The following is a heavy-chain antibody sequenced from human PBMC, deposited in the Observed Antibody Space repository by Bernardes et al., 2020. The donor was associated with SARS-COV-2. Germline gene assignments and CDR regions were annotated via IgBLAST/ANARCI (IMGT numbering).Heavy chain of an antibody. J-gene: IGHJ4*02. CDR3: ARDYPPLL. CDR1: GFTFSTYW. CDR2: IKGDGSGI. V-gene: IGHV3-74*03. Sequence: GGSLRLSCAASGFTFSTYWMYWVRQAPGKGLVWASRIKGDGSGISYADSVKGRFTISRDNAENTLYLQMNSLRAEDTAVYYCARDYPPLLWGQGTQVTVSS. D-gene: IGHD3-16*02.